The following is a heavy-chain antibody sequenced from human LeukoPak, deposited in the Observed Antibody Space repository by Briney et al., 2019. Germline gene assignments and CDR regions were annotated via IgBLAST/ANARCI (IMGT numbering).Heavy chain of an antibody. J-gene: IGHJ4*02. CDR3: ARSLSDYSRFDY. CDR1: GYTFISYG. D-gene: IGHD4-11*01. V-gene: IGHV1-18*01. CDR2: ISAYNGNT. Sequence: ASVKVSCKASGYTFISYGFSWVRQAPGQGLEWMGWISAYNGNTNYAQKLQGRVTMTTDTSTSTAYMELRSLRSDDTAVYYCARSLSDYSRFDYWGQGTLATVSS.